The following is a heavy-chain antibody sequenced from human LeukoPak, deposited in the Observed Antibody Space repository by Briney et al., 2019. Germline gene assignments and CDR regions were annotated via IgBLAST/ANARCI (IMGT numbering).Heavy chain of an antibody. CDR3: ARGRGVGATLRRKYFDY. J-gene: IGHJ4*02. CDR2: INHSGST. Sequence: SETLSLTCAVYGGSFSGYYWSWLRQPPGKGLEWIGEINHSGSTNYNPSLKSRVTISVDTSKNQFSLKLSSVTAADTAVYYCARGRGVGATLRRKYFDYWGQGTLVTVSS. CDR1: GGSFSGYY. D-gene: IGHD1-26*01. V-gene: IGHV4-34*01.